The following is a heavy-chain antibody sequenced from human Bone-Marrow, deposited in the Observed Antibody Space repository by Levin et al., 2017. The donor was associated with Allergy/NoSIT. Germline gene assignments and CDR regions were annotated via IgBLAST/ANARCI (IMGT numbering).Heavy chain of an antibody. CDR3: VRDNNAHGDFFFDN. CDR1: GFPFNAYG. CDR2: IWYDGANQ. D-gene: IGHD4-17*01. Sequence: GESLKISCAASGFPFNAYGLHWVRQPPGKGLEWVAAIWYDGANQYYAGSVKGRFTISRDNSKNTLFLQMNSLRVEDTAVYYCVRDNNAHGDFFFDNWGQGTLVTVSS. J-gene: IGHJ4*02. V-gene: IGHV3-33*01.